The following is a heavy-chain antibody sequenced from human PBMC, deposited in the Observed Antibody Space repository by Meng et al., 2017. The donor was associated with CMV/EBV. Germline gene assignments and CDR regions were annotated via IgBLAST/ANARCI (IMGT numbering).Heavy chain of an antibody. J-gene: IGHJ4*02. CDR3: VRGWQQLAFDY. CDR2: ISYDGSNK. Sequence: SCAASGFTFGSYAMHWVRQAPGKGLGWVAVISYDGSNKYYADSVKGRFTISRDNSKNTLYLQMNSLRAEDTALYYCVRGWQQLAFDYWGQGTLVTVSS. D-gene: IGHD6-13*01. V-gene: IGHV3-30-3*01. CDR1: GFTFGSYA.